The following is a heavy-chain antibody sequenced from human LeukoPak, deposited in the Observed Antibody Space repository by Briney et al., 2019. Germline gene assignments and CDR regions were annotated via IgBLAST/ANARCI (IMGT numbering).Heavy chain of an antibody. V-gene: IGHV3-21*01. D-gene: IGHD3-10*01. Sequence: GGSLRLSCAASGFTFSSYSMNWVRQAPGKGLEWVSSISSSSSYIYYADSVKGRFTISRDNAKNSLYLQMNSLRAEDTAVYYCARLGSGSYMRFDYWGQGTLVTVSS. CDR3: ARLGSGSYMRFDY. CDR1: GFTFSSYS. J-gene: IGHJ4*02. CDR2: ISSSSSYI.